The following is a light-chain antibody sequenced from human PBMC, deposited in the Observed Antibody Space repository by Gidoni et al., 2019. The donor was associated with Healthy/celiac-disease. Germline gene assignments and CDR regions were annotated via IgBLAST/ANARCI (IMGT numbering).Light chain of an antibody. J-gene: IGKJ4*01. CDR1: QSVSISY. CDR2: GAS. CDR3: QQYGSSPPLT. Sequence: EIVLTQSPGTLSLSPGERATLSGRASQSVSISYLACYQQKPGQAPRLLIYGASSRATGIPDRFSCSGSGTDFTLTISRLEPEDFSVYYCQQYGSSPPLTFGGGTKVEIK. V-gene: IGKV3-20*01.